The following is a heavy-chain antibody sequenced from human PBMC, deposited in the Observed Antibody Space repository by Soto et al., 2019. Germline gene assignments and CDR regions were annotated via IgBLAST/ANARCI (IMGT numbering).Heavy chain of an antibody. CDR2: ISYDGSDE. CDR3: AKHADYANDAFDV. V-gene: IGHV3-30*18. J-gene: IGHJ3*01. D-gene: IGHD4-17*01. CDR1: GFTFRSYG. Sequence: QVRLVESGGGVVQPGRSLRLSCAASGFTFRSYGMHWVRQAPGKGLERVALISYDGSDEYYGDSMQGRFSISRDNSKDTLYLQINSLRVEDTAVYYCAKHADYANDAFDVWGHGTMVTVSS.